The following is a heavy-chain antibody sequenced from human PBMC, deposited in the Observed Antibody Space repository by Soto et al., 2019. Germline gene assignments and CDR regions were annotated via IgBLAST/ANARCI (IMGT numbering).Heavy chain of an antibody. J-gene: IGHJ4*02. V-gene: IGHV3-23*01. CDR2: ISGSGGST. CDR1: GFTFSSYA. CDR3: AKEGGLRAAAYKVFDY. Sequence: GGSLRLSCAASGFTFSSYAMSWVRQAPGKGLEWVSAISGSGGSTYYADSVKGRFTISRDNSKNTLYLQMNSLRAEDTAVYYCAKEGGLRAAAYKVFDYWGQGTLVTVSS. D-gene: IGHD6-13*01.